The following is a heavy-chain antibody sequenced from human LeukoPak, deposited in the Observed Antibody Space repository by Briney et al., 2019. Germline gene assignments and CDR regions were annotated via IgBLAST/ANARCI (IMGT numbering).Heavy chain of an antibody. V-gene: IGHV5-10-1*01. CDR3: ATPDYYGSGNDAFDI. J-gene: IGHJ3*02. D-gene: IGHD3-10*01. CDR1: GYSFTSYW. Sequence: RWESLKISCKGSGYSFTSYWISWVRQMPGKGLDWMGRIDPSDSYTNYSPSFQGHVTISADKSISTAYLQWSSLKASDTAMYYCATPDYYGSGNDAFDIWGQGTMVTVSS. CDR2: IDPSDSYT.